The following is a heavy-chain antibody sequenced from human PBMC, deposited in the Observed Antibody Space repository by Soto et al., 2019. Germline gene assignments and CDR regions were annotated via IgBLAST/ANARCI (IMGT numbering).Heavy chain of an antibody. V-gene: IGHV1-18*01. CDR3: ARFGGDYYYYYYMDV. Sequence: VKVSCKASGYTVTSYGISWVRQAPGQGLEWMGWISSYNGNTNHAQKLQGRVTMTTDTSTSTAYMELRSLRSDDTAVYYCARFGGDYYYYYYMDVWGKGTTVTVSS. CDR2: ISSYNGNT. D-gene: IGHD2-21*02. CDR1: GYTVTSYG. J-gene: IGHJ6*03.